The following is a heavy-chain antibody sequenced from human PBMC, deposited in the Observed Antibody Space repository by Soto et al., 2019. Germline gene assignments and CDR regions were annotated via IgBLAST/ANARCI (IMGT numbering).Heavy chain of an antibody. CDR3: ASITMVRGVSHY. J-gene: IGHJ4*02. CDR2: INHSGST. CDR1: GGSFSGYY. V-gene: IGHV4-34*01. Sequence: SETLSLTCAVYGGSFSGYYWSWIRQPPGKGLEWIGEINHSGSTNYNPSLKSRVTISVDTSKNQFSLKLSSVTAADTAVYYCASITMVRGVSHYWGQGTRVTVAS. D-gene: IGHD3-10*01.